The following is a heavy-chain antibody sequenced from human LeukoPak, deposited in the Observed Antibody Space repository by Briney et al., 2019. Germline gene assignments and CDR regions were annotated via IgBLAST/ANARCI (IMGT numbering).Heavy chain of an antibody. CDR3: ARDYGDYGENGY. CDR1: GGTFSSYT. V-gene: IGHV1-69*13. CDR2: VIPMFGTA. D-gene: IGHD4-17*01. J-gene: IGHJ4*02. Sequence: GASVKVSCKASGGTFSSYTFNWVRQAPGQGLEWMGGVIPMFGTATYAQKFQGRVTITADESTSTAYMELSSLRSEDTAVYYCARDYGDYGENGYWGQGTLVTVSS.